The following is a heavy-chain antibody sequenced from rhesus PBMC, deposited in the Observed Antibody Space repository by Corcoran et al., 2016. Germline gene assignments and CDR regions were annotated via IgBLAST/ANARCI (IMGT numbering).Heavy chain of an antibody. D-gene: IGHD2-39*01. CDR2: NKNDGNRI. CDR3: AKDLVWNALDV. CDR1: GFTFSANW. V-gene: IGHV3-119*01. Sequence: VQLAESGGGLVQPGGSLRLSCAASGFTFSANWMNWVRQVPGKGLEWVSRNKNDGNRINYAASVKGRFTISRENAKNSLYLQMNGLRPEDTAVYYCAKDLVWNALDVWGRGVLVTVSS. J-gene: IGHJ5-2*02.